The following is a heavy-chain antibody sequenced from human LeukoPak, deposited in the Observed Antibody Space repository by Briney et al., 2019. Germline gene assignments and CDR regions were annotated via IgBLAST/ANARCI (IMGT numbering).Heavy chain of an antibody. D-gene: IGHD3-10*01. V-gene: IGHV3-30*02. CDR2: IHYDSSTE. CDR3: AKDSAPVTIWFGELLDDTWFDP. CDR1: GFAFSSYG. Sequence: PGGSLRLSCAASGFAFSSYGMHWVRQAPGKGLEWVAYIHYDSSTEDYADSVKGRFTISRDNSKNTLYLQMNSLRAEDTAVYYCAKDSAPVTIWFGELLDDTWFDPWGQGTLVTISS. J-gene: IGHJ5*02.